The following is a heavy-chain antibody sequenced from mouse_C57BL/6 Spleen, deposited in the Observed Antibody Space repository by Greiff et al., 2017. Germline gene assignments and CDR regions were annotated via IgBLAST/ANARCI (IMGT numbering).Heavy chain of an antibody. Sequence: VQLQQPGAELVRPGSSVKLSCKASGYTFTSFWMHWVKQRPIQGLEWIGNIDPSDSETHYNQKFKDKATLTVDKSSSTAYMQLSSLTSEDSAVYYCARDCDFYAMDYWGQGTSVTVSS. J-gene: IGHJ4*01. CDR3: ARDCDFYAMDY. CDR1: GYTFTSFW. CDR2: IDPSDSET. V-gene: IGHV1-52*01.